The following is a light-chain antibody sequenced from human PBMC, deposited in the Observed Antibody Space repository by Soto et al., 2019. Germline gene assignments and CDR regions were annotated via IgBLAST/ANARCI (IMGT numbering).Light chain of an antibody. CDR3: QQYGSSVWT. Sequence: EIVLTQSPGTLSLAPGERATLSCRASLSVTSNFLAWYQQKPGQAPRLLLYDASNRATGIPDGFSGSGSGTDFSLTISRLEPEDFAVYYCQQYGSSVWTFGQGTRVEIK. J-gene: IGKJ1*01. V-gene: IGKV3-20*01. CDR1: LSVTSNF. CDR2: DAS.